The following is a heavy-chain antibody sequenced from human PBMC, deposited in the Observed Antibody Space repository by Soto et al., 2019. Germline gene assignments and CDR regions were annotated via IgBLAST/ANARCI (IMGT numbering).Heavy chain of an antibody. CDR2: ISGSGGST. CDR3: AKEPPYCSGGSCYLPYFDY. CDR1: GFTFSSYA. Sequence: EVQLLESGGGLVQPGGSLRLSCAASGFTFSSYAMSWVRQAPGKGLEWVSAISGSGGSTYYADSVKGRFTISRDNSKNTLYLQMNSLRAEDTVVYYCAKEPPYCSGGSCYLPYFDYWGQGTLVTVSS. V-gene: IGHV3-23*01. D-gene: IGHD2-15*01. J-gene: IGHJ4*02.